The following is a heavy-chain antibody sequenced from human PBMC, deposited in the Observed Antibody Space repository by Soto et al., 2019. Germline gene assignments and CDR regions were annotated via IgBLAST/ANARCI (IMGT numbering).Heavy chain of an antibody. Sequence: QVQLVQSGAEVKKPGSSVKVSCKASGGTFSSYTISWVRQAPGQGLEWMGRIIPILGIANYAQKFQGRVTITADKSPSTAYMELSSLRSEDTAVYYCARDRGEIVVVPAAIDNWFDPWGQGTLVTVSS. CDR3: ARDRGEIVVVPAAIDNWFDP. J-gene: IGHJ5*02. CDR1: GGTFSSYT. V-gene: IGHV1-69*08. CDR2: IIPILGIA. D-gene: IGHD2-2*02.